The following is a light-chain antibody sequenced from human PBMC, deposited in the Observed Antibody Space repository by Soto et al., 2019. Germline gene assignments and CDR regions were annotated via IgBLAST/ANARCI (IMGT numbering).Light chain of an antibody. CDR3: HQLNVSPPDT. J-gene: IGKJ5*01. CDR2: GAF. CDR1: PSVTNF. V-gene: IGKV3-11*01. Sequence: ELVLTQSPATLSMSPGERAIHSCRASPSVTNFLAWYQQKPGQAPSLLIYGAFNTTTGIPARFSGSGSGTDIPLPISSLLPEESSVSYSHQLNVSPPDTVGQGTRLEIK.